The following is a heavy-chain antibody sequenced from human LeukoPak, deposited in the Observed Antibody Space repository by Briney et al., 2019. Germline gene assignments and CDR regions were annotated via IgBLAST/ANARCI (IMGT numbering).Heavy chain of an antibody. CDR3: AKAYSSDY. CDR1: SSYY. J-gene: IGHJ4*02. D-gene: IGHD3-22*01. V-gene: IGHV3-23*01. Sequence: SSYYWGWIRQAPGKGLEWVSGISGSGGSTYYADSVKGRFTISRDNSKNTLYLQMNSLRAEDTAVYYCAKAYSSDYWGQGILVTVSS. CDR2: ISGSGGST.